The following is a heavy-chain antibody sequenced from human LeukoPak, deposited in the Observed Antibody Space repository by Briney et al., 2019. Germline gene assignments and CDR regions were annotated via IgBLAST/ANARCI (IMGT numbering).Heavy chain of an antibody. Sequence: SGPALVKPTQTLTLTCTFSGFSLSTSGMCVGWIRQPPGKALEWLALIYWDDDKRYSPSLKSRLTITKDTSKKNQVVLTMTNMDPVDTATYYCAHISTYYDFWSGSETKKPYYFDYWGQGTLVTVSS. D-gene: IGHD3-3*01. V-gene: IGHV2-5*08. J-gene: IGHJ4*02. CDR2: IYWDDDK. CDR3: AHISTYYDFWSGSETKKPYYFDY. CDR1: GFSLSTSGMC.